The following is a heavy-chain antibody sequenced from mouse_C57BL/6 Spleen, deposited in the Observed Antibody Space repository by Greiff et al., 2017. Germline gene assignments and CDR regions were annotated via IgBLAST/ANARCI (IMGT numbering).Heavy chain of an antibody. D-gene: IGHD2-1*01. J-gene: IGHJ3*01. CDR3: ARGGKSFAY. CDR2: IDPSDSYT. V-gene: IGHV1-50*01. Sequence: QVQLKQPGAELVQPGASVKLSCKASGYTFTSYWMQWVKQRPGQGLEWIGEIDPSDSYTNYNQKFKGKATLTVDTSSSTAYMQLSSLTSEDSAVYYCARGGKSFAYWGQGTLVTVSA. CDR1: GYTFTSYW.